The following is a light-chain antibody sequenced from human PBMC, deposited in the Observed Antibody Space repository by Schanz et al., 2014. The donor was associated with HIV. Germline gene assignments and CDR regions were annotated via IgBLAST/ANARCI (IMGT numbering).Light chain of an antibody. CDR3: ISYTSDTVL. CDR1: SSDIGGY. V-gene: IGLV2-8*01. CDR2: EMH. Sequence: QSALTQPPSASGSPGQSVTISCTGTSSDIGGYVSWYQHHPGKAPKLLISEMHRRPSGVPDRFSGSKSGNTASLTISGLQPEDEADYYCISYTSDTVLFGGGTKLTVL. J-gene: IGLJ2*01.